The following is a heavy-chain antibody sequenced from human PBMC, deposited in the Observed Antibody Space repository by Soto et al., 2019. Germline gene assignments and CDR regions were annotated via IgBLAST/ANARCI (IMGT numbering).Heavy chain of an antibody. J-gene: IGHJ6*02. CDR3: AFTLSANYYYGMDV. D-gene: IGHD3-16*01. V-gene: IGHV1-69*12. CDR1: GGTFSSYA. Sequence: QVQLVQSGAEVKKPGSSVKVSCKASGGTFSSYAISWVRQAPGQGLEWMGGIIPIFGTPDYAQKFPGRVTITADESTSTAYMELSSLRSEDTAVYYCAFTLSANYYYGMDVWGQGTTVTVSS. CDR2: IIPIFGTP.